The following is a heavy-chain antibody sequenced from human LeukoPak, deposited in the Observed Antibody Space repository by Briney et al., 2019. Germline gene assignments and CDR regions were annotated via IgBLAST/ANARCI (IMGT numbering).Heavy chain of an antibody. Sequence: GGSLRLSCAASGFTFSDYYMSWIRQAPGKGLEWVSYISSSGSTIYYADSVKGRFTISRDNAKNSLYLQMNSLRAEDTAVYYCAREYYYGSGSSAGGFDPWGQGTLVTVSS. CDR2: ISSSGSTI. D-gene: IGHD3-10*01. CDR1: GFTFSDYY. V-gene: IGHV3-11*01. J-gene: IGHJ5*02. CDR3: AREYYYGSGSSAGGFDP.